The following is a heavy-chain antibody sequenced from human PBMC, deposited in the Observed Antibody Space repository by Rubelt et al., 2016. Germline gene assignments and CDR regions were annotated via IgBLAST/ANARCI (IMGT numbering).Heavy chain of an antibody. J-gene: IGHJ5*02. D-gene: IGHD3-3*01. Sequence: QLQLQESGPGLVKPSETLSLTCTVSGGSISSSSYYWGWIRQPPGKGLEWIGSIYYSGSTYYNPSLKSRVTISVDTSKNQFSLKLSSVTAADTAVYYWSSPYYDFWSGYGWFDPWGQGTLVTVSS. V-gene: IGHV4-39*01. CDR2: IYYSGST. CDR1: GGSISSSSYY. CDR3: SSPYYDFWSGYGWFDP.